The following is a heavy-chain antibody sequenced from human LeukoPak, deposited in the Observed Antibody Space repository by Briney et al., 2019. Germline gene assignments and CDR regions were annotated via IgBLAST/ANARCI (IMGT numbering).Heavy chain of an antibody. CDR2: ISAYNGNT. CDR1: GYTFTSYG. CDR3: AREGMEGGRSWYYDFWSGLVGNWFDP. Sequence: GASVKVSCKASGYTFTSYGISWVRQAPGQGLEWMGWISAYNGNTNYAQKLQGRVTMTTDTSTGTAYMELRSLRSDDTAVYYCAREGMEGGRSWYYDFWSGLVGNWFDPWGQGTLVTVSS. J-gene: IGHJ5*02. V-gene: IGHV1-18*01. D-gene: IGHD3-3*01.